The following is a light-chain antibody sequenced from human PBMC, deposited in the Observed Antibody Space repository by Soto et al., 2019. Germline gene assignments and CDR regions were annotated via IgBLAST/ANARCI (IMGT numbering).Light chain of an antibody. J-gene: IGLJ3*02. Sequence: QPVLTQPPSASGTPGQRVPISCSGSSSNIGSNTVNWYQQLPGRAPKLLIYANFQRPSGVPDRFSGSKSDTSASLAISGLQSEDEAQYYCAAWDDSLNGWVFGGGTKVTVL. CDR1: SSNIGSNT. V-gene: IGLV1-44*01. CDR2: ANF. CDR3: AAWDDSLNGWV.